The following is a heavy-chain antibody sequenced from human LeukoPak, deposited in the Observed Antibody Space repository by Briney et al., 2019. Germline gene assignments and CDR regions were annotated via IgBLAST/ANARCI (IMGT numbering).Heavy chain of an antibody. J-gene: IGHJ4*02. D-gene: IGHD2-2*02. CDR1: GYTFTGYY. V-gene: IGHV1-2*02. Sequence: ASVKVPCKASGYTFTGYYLHWVRQAPGQGLEWMGWINPHSGGTNYAQKFQGRVTMTRDTSISTAYMELSRLRSDDTAVYYCARAGIVVVPAAIGYYWGQGTLVTVSS. CDR2: INPHSGGT. CDR3: ARAGIVVVPAAIGYY.